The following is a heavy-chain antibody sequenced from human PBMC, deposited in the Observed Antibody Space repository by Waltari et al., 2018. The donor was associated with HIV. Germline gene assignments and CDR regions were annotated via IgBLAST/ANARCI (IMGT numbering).Heavy chain of an antibody. Sequence: QVQLVDSGGGVVQPGRSLRLSCAASGVTFSRYAMHWVRQAPGKGLEWVAVISYDGSNKYYADSVKGRFTISRDNSKNTLFLQMNSLRAEDTAVYYCARGLDLHFDLWGRGTVVTVSS. CDR3: ARGLDLHFDL. J-gene: IGHJ2*01. CDR2: ISYDGSNK. CDR1: GVTFSRYA. V-gene: IGHV3-30-3*01. D-gene: IGHD3-16*01.